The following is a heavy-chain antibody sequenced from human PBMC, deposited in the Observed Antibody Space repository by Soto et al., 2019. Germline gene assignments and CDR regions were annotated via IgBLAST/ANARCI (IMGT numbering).Heavy chain of an antibody. V-gene: IGHV1-58*01. D-gene: IGHD1-26*01. CDR3: ARGIRGATTYYYYGMDV. CDR1: GFTFRSSA. J-gene: IGHJ6*02. Sequence: SVKVSCKTSGFTFRSSAVQWVRQARGQRLEWIGWLVVGTGNTNYAQKFQQRVTISSDRSANTVSMELSSLRSDDTAVYYCARGIRGATTYYYYGMDVWGQGTTVTVSS. CDR2: LVVGTGNT.